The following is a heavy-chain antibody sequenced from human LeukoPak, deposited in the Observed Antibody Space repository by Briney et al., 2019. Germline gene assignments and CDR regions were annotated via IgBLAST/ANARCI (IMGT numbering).Heavy chain of an antibody. D-gene: IGHD1-26*01. Sequence: GESLKISCKGSGYSFTSYWIGWVRQLPGKGLEWMGIIYPGDSDTRYSPSFQGRVTISADKSISTAYLQWSSLKASDTAMYYCARQRGRELLSPYNWFDPWGQGTLVTVSS. CDR1: GYSFTSYW. CDR3: ARQRGRELLSPYNWFDP. CDR2: IYPGDSDT. V-gene: IGHV5-51*01. J-gene: IGHJ5*02.